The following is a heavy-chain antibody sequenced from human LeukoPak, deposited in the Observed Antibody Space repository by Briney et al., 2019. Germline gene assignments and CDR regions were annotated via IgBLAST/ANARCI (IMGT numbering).Heavy chain of an antibody. V-gene: IGHV4-39*07. CDR2: IYYSGST. CDR1: GGSISSSSYY. Sequence: PSETLSLTCTVSGGSISSSSYYWGWIRQPPGKGLEWIGSIYYSGSTYYNPSLKSRVTISVDTSKNQFSLKLSSVTAADTAVYYCARVSSCWYQDWYFDLWGRGTLVTVSS. J-gene: IGHJ2*01. D-gene: IGHD6-13*01. CDR3: ARVSSCWYQDWYFDL.